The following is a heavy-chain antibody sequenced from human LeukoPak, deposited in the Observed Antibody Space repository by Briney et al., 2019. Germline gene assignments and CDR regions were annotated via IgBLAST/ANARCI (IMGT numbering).Heavy chain of an antibody. CDR2: IYYSGST. Sequence: KPSETLSLTCTVSGGSISSSSYYWGWIRQPPGKGLEWIGYIYYSGSTNYNPSLKSRVTISVDTSKNQFSLKLSSVTAADTAVYYCARVVYQYSSSWPYYYYYMDVWGKGTTVTVSS. V-gene: IGHV4-61*05. D-gene: IGHD6-13*01. CDR1: GGSISSSSYY. CDR3: ARVVYQYSSSWPYYYYYMDV. J-gene: IGHJ6*03.